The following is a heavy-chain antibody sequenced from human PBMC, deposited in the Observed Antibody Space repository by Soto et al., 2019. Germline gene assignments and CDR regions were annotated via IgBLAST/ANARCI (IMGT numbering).Heavy chain of an antibody. J-gene: IGHJ4*02. CDR3: ARHEDNYYDSSGYWADFDY. Sequence: SETLSLTCTVSGGSITSTSYYWGWIRQPPGKGLEWVGSISYSGSTYYNPSLKSRVTISVDTSKNQFSLKLSSVTAADTAVYYCARHEDNYYDSSGYWADFDYWGQGTLVTVSS. D-gene: IGHD3-22*01. CDR1: GGSITSTSYY. CDR2: ISYSGST. V-gene: IGHV4-39*01.